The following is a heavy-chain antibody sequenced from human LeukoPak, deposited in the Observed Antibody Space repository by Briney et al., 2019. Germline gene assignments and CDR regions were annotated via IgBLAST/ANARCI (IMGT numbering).Heavy chain of an antibody. V-gene: IGHV4-34*01. Sequence: SETLSLTCAVYGGSFSGYYWNWVRQPPGKGLEWIGETDHGGSAKYNPSLKSRATISVDTSKNQFSLKLSSVTAADTAVYYCARDLTFYYGSGSYPPDYWGQGTLVTVSS. J-gene: IGHJ4*02. D-gene: IGHD3-10*01. CDR2: TDHGGSA. CDR1: GGSFSGYY. CDR3: ARDLTFYYGSGSYPPDY.